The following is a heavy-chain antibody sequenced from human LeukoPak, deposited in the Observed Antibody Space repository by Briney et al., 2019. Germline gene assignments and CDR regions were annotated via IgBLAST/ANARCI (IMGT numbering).Heavy chain of an antibody. CDR3: ARLTYYDFWSGSYTSYYYYYMDV. V-gene: IGHV4-4*02. CDR2: IYHSGST. D-gene: IGHD3-3*01. J-gene: IGHJ6*03. CDR1: GGSISSSNW. Sequence: SETLSLTCAVSGGSISSSNWWSWVRQPPGKGLEWIGEIYHSGSTNYNPSLKSRVTISVDKSKNQFSLKLSSVTAADTAVYYCARLTYYDFWSGSYTSYYYYYMDVWGKGTTVTVS.